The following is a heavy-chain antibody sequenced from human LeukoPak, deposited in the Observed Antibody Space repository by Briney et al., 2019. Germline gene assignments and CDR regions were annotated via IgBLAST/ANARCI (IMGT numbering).Heavy chain of an antibody. Sequence: GASVKVSCKASGGTFSSYAISWVRQAPGQGLEWMGRIIPILGIANYAQKFQGRVTITTDESTSTAYMELSSLRSEDTAVYYCARVAVRVAYAFDIWGQGTMVTVSS. J-gene: IGHJ3*02. V-gene: IGHV1-69*04. CDR1: GGTFSSYA. CDR3: ARVAVRVAYAFDI. CDR2: IIPILGIA. D-gene: IGHD2-8*02.